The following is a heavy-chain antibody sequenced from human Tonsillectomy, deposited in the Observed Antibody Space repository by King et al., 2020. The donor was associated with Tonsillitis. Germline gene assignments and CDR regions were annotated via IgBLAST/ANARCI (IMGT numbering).Heavy chain of an antibody. CDR2: ISGSGDST. J-gene: IGHJ6*02. CDR1: GFTFRSYA. D-gene: IGHD3-3*01. Sequence: QLVQSGGGLIQPGGSLRLSCAASGFTFRSYAMNWVRQAPGKGLEWVSGISGSGDSTYYVDSVKGRFAISRDNSKNTLYLQMNSLRAEDTAVYYCAKDRDFWSPHGMDVWGQGTTVTVSS. CDR3: AKDRDFWSPHGMDV. V-gene: IGHV3-23*04.